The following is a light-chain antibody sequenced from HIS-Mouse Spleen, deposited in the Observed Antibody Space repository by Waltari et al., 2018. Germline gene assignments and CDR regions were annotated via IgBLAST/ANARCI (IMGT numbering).Light chain of an antibody. CDR3: QQLNSYPPT. J-gene: IGKJ1*01. CDR1: QGISSY. Sequence: DIQLTQSPSFLSASVGDRATITFRASQGISSYLAWYQQKPGKAPKLLIYAASTLQSGVPSRFSGSGSGTEFTLTISSLQPEDFATYYCQQLNSYPPTFGQGTKVEIK. V-gene: IGKV1-9*01. CDR2: AAS.